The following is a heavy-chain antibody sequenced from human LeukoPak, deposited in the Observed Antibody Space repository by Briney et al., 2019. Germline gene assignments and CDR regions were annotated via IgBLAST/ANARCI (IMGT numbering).Heavy chain of an antibody. V-gene: IGHV3-23*01. CDR3: VRQIPVSGQGFDP. CDR2: ISGSAGGT. CDR1: GFTFSSYA. Sequence: PGGSLRLSCAASGFTFSSYAMSWVRQAPGQGLEWVSAISGSAGGTYYADAMKGRFTISRDNSQNTLSPQMNSLRADDTAVYYCVRQIPVSGQGFDPWGQGILVVVSS. J-gene: IGHJ5*02. D-gene: IGHD3-10*01.